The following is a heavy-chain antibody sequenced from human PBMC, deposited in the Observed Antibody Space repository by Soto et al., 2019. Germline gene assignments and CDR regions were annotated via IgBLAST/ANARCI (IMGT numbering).Heavy chain of an antibody. CDR1: GGSISSSNW. J-gene: IGHJ4*02. CDR2: IYHSGST. CDR3: ARVVDEQQLVVGSAYGEHYYFDE. D-gene: IGHD6-13*01. V-gene: IGHV4-4*02. Sequence: PSETLSLTCAVSGGSISSSNWWSWVRQPPGKGLEWIGEIYHSGSTNYNPSLKSRVTISVYKSTNQFSLKLSSVTAADTAVYYCARVVDEQQLVVGSAYGEHYYFDEWGQGTLVTVSA.